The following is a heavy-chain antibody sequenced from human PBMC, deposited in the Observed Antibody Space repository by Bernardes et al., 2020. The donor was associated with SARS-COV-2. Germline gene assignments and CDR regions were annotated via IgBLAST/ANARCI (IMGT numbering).Heavy chain of an antibody. CDR2: ISNGGDNT. CDR3: AKEVPANDY. D-gene: IGHD2-2*01. J-gene: IGHJ4*02. Sequence: GGSLRLSCAVSGFPFSTSAMSWVRQAPGKGLEWVSGISNGGDNTYYADSVKGRFTISRDISKNTLFLQMNSLRADDTAVYYCAKEVPANDYWGQGTLVTVSS. CDR1: GFPFSTSA. V-gene: IGHV3-23*01.